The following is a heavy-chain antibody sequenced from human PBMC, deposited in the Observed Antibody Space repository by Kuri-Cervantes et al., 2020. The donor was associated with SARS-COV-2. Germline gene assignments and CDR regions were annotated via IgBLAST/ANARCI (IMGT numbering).Heavy chain of an antibody. Sequence: GGSLRLSCAASGFNFSRTDMHWVRQAPGKGLEWVAVISHDGKNKKCIASGKGRSTISRDNPQNTLYLHMKSLRSEDTAMYYCAKDRVGVQDFWGQGTLVTVSS. CDR2: ISHDGKNK. CDR1: GFNFSRTD. D-gene: IGHD2-21*01. CDR3: AKDRVGVQDF. V-gene: IGHV3-30*18. J-gene: IGHJ4*02.